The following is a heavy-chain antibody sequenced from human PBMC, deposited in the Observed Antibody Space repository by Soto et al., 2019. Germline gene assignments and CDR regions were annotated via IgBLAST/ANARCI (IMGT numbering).Heavy chain of an antibody. V-gene: IGHV4-59*01. J-gene: IGHJ4*02. CDR2: IYYSGST. CDR3: ARDLDGYVDY. CDR1: GGSISSYY. Sequence: SETLSLTCTVSGGSISSYYWSWIRQPPGKGLEWIGYIYYSGSTNYNPSLKSRVTISVDTSKNQFSLKLSSVTAADTAVYYCARDLDGYVDYWGQGTLVTVSS.